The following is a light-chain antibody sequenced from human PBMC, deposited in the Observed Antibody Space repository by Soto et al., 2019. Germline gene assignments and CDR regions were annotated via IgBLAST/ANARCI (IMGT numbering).Light chain of an antibody. V-gene: IGLV2-11*01. CDR2: DVT. CDR1: SSDVGGYCY. J-gene: IGLJ1*01. Sequence: QSVLTQPHSVSGSPGQSVTISCPGTSSDVGGYCYVSWYQQHPGKAPQLIIYDVTERPSGVPDRFSGSKSGNTASLTISGLQAEDEADYYCCSYTGSYSYVFGIGTKVTVL. CDR3: CSYTGSYSYV.